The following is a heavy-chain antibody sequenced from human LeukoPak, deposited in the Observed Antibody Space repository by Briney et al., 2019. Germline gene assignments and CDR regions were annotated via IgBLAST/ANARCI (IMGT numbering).Heavy chain of an antibody. CDR1: GGSFSGYY. Sequence: SETLSLTCAVYGGSFSGYYWSWIRQPPGKGLEWIGYIYYSGSTNYNPSLKSRVTISVDTSKNQFSLKLSSVTAADTAVYYCARGRWELPGAFDYWGQGTLVTVSS. CDR2: IYYSGST. D-gene: IGHD1-26*01. J-gene: IGHJ4*02. CDR3: ARGRWELPGAFDY. V-gene: IGHV4-59*01.